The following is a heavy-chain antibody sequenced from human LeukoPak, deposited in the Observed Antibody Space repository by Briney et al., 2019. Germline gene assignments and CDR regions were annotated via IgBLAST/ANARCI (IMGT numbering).Heavy chain of an antibody. J-gene: IGHJ4*02. V-gene: IGHV3-48*02. CDR3: ARVKEGTYDILTVDY. Sequence: GGSLRLSCAASGFTFTTYGMNWVRQAPGKGLEWVSYISSRSGTIYYADSVKGRFTISRDNAKNSLYLQMNRLGDEDTAVYYCARVKEGTYDILTVDYWGQGTLVTVSS. CDR2: ISSRSGTI. D-gene: IGHD3-9*01. CDR1: GFTFTTYG.